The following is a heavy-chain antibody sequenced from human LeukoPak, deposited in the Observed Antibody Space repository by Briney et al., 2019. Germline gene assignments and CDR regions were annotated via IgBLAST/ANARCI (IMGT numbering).Heavy chain of an antibody. CDR1: GGTFSSYA. Sequence: ASVKVSCKASGGTFSSYAISWVRQAAGQGLEWMGWISAYNGNTNYAQKLQGRVTMTTDTSTSTGYMELRSLRSDDTAVYYCARVQGGDIVVVVAAIETPFDPWGQGTLVTVSS. CDR2: ISAYNGNT. V-gene: IGHV1-18*01. CDR3: ARVQGGDIVVVVAAIETPFDP. D-gene: IGHD2-15*01. J-gene: IGHJ5*02.